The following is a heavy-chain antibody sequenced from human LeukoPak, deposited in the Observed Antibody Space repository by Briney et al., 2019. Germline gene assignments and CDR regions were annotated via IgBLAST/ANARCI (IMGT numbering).Heavy chain of an antibody. J-gene: IGHJ6*02. CDR1: GFTFSNAW. CDR2: IKSKTDGGTT. D-gene: IGHD3-10*01. V-gene: IGHV3-15*01. CDR3: TTDVSGSGSYYIYYYYYGMDV. Sequence: GGSLRLSCAASGFTFSNAWMSWVRQAPGKGPEWVDRIKSKTDGGTTDYAAPAKGRFTISRDDSKNTLYLQMNSLKTEDTAVYYCTTDVSGSGSYYIYYYYYGMDVWGQGTTVTVSS.